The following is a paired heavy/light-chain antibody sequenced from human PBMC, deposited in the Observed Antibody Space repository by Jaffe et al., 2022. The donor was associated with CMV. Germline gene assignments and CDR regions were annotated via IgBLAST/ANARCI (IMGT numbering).Light chain of an antibody. J-gene: IGKJ1*01. Sequence: AIQMTQSPSSLSASVGDRVTISCRASQGIGNDLGWYQQIPGKAPKLLISAASNLQTGVPSRFSGSGSGTDFTLTINSLQPEDFATYYCLQNVYYPLAFGQGTKVEIK. CDR3: LQNVYYPLA. CDR2: AAS. CDR1: QGIGND. V-gene: IGKV1-6*01.
Heavy chain of an antibody. CDR2: TRKRNYLT. CDR1: GFDFRDRH. D-gene: IGHD2-21*02. CDR3: ARVSPVTEDTDGLDL. Sequence: MVESGGHLVQPGGSLRLSCATSGFDFRDRHIDWVRQAPGKGLEWVGRTRKRNYLTEYAASVEGRFTISRDESRNSVYLLMRSLRSDDTALYYCARVSPVTEDTDGLDLWGQGTLVTVSS. J-gene: IGHJ3*01. V-gene: IGHV3-72*01.